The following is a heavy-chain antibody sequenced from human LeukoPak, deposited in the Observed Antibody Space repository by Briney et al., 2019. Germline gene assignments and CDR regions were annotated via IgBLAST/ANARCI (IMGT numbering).Heavy chain of an antibody. CDR1: GGSISSGGYY. CDR3: AREQNWKGGEKLYYFDY. D-gene: IGHD1-1*01. J-gene: IGHJ4*02. Sequence: KASETLSLTCTVSGGSISSGGYYWSWIRQPPGKGLEWIGYTYHSGSTYYNPSLKSRVTISVDRSKNQFSLKLSSVTAADTAVYYCAREQNWKGGEKLYYFDYWGQGTLVTVSS. V-gene: IGHV4-30-2*01. CDR2: TYHSGST.